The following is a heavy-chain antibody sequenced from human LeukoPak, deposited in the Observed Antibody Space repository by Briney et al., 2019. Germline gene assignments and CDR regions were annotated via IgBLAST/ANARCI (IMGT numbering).Heavy chain of an antibody. J-gene: IGHJ4*02. CDR2: IYTSGST. CDR1: GGSISSGSYY. D-gene: IGHD3-3*01. Sequence: SETLSLTCTVSGGSISSGSYYWSWIRQPAGKGLEWIGRIYTSGSTNYNPSLKSRVTILIDTSKNQFSLKLSSVTAADTAVYYCARGGYYDLDYWGQGTLVTVSS. V-gene: IGHV4-61*02. CDR3: ARGGYYDLDY.